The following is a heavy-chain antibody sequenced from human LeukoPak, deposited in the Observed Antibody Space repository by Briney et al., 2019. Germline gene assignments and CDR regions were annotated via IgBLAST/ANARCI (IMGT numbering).Heavy chain of an antibody. CDR3: ARRGDSSGYYYFDY. J-gene: IGHJ4*02. CDR1: GGSISSSSYY. D-gene: IGHD3-22*01. CDR2: IYYSVTT. Sequence: SETLSLTCTVSGGSISSSSYYWGWIRQPPGKGLEWIGSIYYSVTTYYNPSLKSRVTISVDTSKNQFSLKLSSVTAADTAVYYCARRGDSSGYYYFDYWGQGTLVTVSS. V-gene: IGHV4-39*01.